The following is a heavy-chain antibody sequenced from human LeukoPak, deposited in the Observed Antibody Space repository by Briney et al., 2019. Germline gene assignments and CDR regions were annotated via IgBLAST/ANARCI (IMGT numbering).Heavy chain of an antibody. V-gene: IGHV4-39*07. CDR2: IYYSGST. D-gene: IGHD6-19*01. CDR3: AREAGYSSGWSGSTYNWFDP. CDR1: GGSISSSSYY. J-gene: IGHJ5*02. Sequence: SETLSLTCTVSGGSISSSSYYWGWIRQPPGKGLEWIGSIYYSGSTYYNPSLKSRVTISVDTSKNQFSLKLSSVTAADTAVYYCAREAGYSSGWSGSTYNWFDPWGQGTLVTVSS.